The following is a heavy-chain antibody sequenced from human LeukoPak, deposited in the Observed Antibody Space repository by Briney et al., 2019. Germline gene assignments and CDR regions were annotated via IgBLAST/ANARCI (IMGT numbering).Heavy chain of an antibody. V-gene: IGHV4-59*01. CDR1: GGPISSYY. CDR3: ARSPRLCSSTSYRYMDV. CDR2: VYDSEST. Sequence: ASETLSLTCTVSGGPISSYYWSWIRQPPGKGLEWIGYVYDSESTNYNPSLKGRVAISLDTSKSQFSLRLTSVTAADSAVYFCARSPRLCSSTSYRYMDVWGKGTTVTVSS. D-gene: IGHD2-2*01. J-gene: IGHJ6*03.